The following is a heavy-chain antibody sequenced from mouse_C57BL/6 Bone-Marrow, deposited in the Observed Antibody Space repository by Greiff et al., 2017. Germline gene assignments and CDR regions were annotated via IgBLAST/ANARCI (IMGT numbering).Heavy chain of an antibody. CDR3: TRDYSNYEREMDY. D-gene: IGHD2-5*01. J-gene: IGHJ4*01. CDR1: GFTFSSYA. V-gene: IGHV5-9-1*02. Sequence: EVQRVESGEGLVKPGGSLKLSCAASGFTFSSYAMSWVRQTPEKRLEWVAYISSGGDYIYYADTVKGRFTISRDNARNTLYLQMSSLKSEDTAMYYCTRDYSNYEREMDYWGQGTSGTVSS. CDR2: ISSGGDYI.